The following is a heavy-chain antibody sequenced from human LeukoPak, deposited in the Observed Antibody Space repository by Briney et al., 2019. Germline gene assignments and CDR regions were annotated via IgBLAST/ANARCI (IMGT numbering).Heavy chain of an antibody. J-gene: IGHJ3*02. CDR3: ARVSGWPHDAFDI. CDR1: GYTFTSYD. Sequence: ASVKVSCKASGYTFTSYDINWVRQATGQGLEWMGWMNPHSGNTRYAQKFQGRVTITRNTSISTAYMELSSLRSEDTAVYYCARVSGWPHDAFDIWGQGTMVTVSS. D-gene: IGHD2-15*01. V-gene: IGHV1-8*03. CDR2: MNPHSGNT.